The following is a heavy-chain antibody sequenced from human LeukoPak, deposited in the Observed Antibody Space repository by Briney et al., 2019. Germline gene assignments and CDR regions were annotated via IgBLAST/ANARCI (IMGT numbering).Heavy chain of an antibody. D-gene: IGHD3-10*01. V-gene: IGHV1-46*01. Sequence: ASVKVSCKASGYTFTSYDINWVRQAPGQGLEWMGIINPSGGSTSYAQKFQGRVTMTRDTSTSTVYMELSSLRSEDTAVYYCAKGRHYYGSGSYYSQDYFDYWGQGTLVTVSS. CDR2: INPSGGST. CDR3: AKGRHYYGSGSYYSQDYFDY. CDR1: GYTFTSYD. J-gene: IGHJ4*02.